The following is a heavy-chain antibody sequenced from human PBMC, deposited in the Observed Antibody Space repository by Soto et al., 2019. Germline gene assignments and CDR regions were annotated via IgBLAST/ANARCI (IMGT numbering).Heavy chain of an antibody. CDR1: SGSISTGNW. CDR2: IYYTGAT. D-gene: IGHD6-25*01. CDR3: ARVLSSVSGWMYYFDF. V-gene: IGHV4-4*02. Sequence: QVELQESGPRLVKSSGTLSLTCEVSSGSISTGNWWRWVRQPPGKGLEWIGEIYYTGATNYNPSLKSRVTMTIDKSSDQFSLILTSATAADTAVYYCARVLSSVSGWMYYFDFWGQGILVSVSS. J-gene: IGHJ4*02.